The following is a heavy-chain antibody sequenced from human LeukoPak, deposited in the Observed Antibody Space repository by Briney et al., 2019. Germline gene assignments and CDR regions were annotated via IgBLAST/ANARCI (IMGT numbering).Heavy chain of an antibody. CDR1: GFSFDDYG. CDR2: INWNGGST. J-gene: IGHJ6*03. V-gene: IGHV3-20*04. CDR3: ARGGISIFGVVIYMDV. D-gene: IGHD3-3*01. Sequence: GGSLRLSCAASGFSFDDYGMSWVRQAPGKGLEWVSGINWNGGSTGYADSVKGRFTISRDNAKNSLSLQMNSLRVEDTALYYCARGGISIFGVVIYMDVWGKGTTVTVSS.